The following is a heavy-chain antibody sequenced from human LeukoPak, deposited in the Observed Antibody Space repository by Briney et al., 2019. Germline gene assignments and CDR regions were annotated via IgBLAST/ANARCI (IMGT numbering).Heavy chain of an antibody. Sequence: PGGSLRLSCAASGSTFTSYAMSWVRQAPGKGLEWVSGVSFSGSNTYYADSVKGRFTISRDNSKNTVYLQMNSLRAEDTAMYYCTKVGTSSWYYFDSWGQGTLVTASS. V-gene: IGHV3-23*01. CDR3: TKVGTSSWYYFDS. CDR2: VSFSGSNT. D-gene: IGHD6-13*01. CDR1: GSTFTSYA. J-gene: IGHJ4*02.